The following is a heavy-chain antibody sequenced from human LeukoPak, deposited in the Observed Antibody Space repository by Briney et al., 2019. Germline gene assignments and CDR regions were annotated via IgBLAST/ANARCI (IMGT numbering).Heavy chain of an antibody. V-gene: IGHV4-34*01. CDR2: INHSGST. CDR3: AGKYYYHTSGYFYVDY. J-gene: IGHJ4*02. CDR1: GGSLSGYY. D-gene: IGHD3-22*01. Sequence: SETLSLTCAVYGGSLSGYYWSWIRQPPGKGLEWIGEINHSGSTNYNPSLKSRVTISVDRSKNQFSLKLSSVTAADTAVYYCAGKYYYHTSGYFYVDYWGQGTLVTVSS.